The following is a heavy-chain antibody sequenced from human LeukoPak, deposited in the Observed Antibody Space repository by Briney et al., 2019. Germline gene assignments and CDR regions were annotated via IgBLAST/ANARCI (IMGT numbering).Heavy chain of an antibody. D-gene: IGHD3-22*01. CDR3: ATLPGDYYDSSGYYYFDY. Sequence: GGSLRLSCAASGFTFSSYGMHWVRQAPGKGLEWVAVISYDGSNKYYADSVKGRFTISRDNSKNTLYLQMNSLRAEDTAVYYCATLPGDYYDSSGYYYFDYWGQGTLVTVSS. CDR1: GFTFSSYG. J-gene: IGHJ4*02. V-gene: IGHV3-30*19. CDR2: ISYDGSNK.